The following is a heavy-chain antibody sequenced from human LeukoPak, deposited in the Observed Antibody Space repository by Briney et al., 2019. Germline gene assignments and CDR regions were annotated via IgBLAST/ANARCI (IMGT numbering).Heavy chain of an antibody. V-gene: IGHV4-59*01. Sequence: SETLSLTCTVSGGSISSYYWSWIRQPPGKGLEWIGYIYYSGSTNHNPSLKSRVTISVDTSKNQFSLKLSSVTAADTAVYYCARAGGYSSLDYWGQGTLVTVSS. CDR1: GGSISSYY. CDR3: ARAGGYSSLDY. D-gene: IGHD6-19*01. J-gene: IGHJ4*02. CDR2: IYYSGST.